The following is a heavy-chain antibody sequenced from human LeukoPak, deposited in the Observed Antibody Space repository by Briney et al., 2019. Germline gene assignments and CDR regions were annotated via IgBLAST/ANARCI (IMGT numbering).Heavy chain of an antibody. J-gene: IGHJ4*02. CDR3: ARVRRRALSGFDY. D-gene: IGHD2-2*01. CDR1: GGSISSYH. Sequence: SETLSLTCTVSGGSISSYHWSWIRQPPGKGLEWIGYIYYSGSTNYNPSLKSRVTISVDTSKNQFSLKLSSVTAADTAVYYCARVRRRALSGFDYWGQGTLVTVSS. V-gene: IGHV4-59*01. CDR2: IYYSGST.